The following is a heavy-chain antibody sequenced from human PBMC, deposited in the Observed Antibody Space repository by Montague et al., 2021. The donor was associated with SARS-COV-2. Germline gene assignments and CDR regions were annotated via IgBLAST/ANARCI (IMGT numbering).Heavy chain of an antibody. CDR1: DGSFSDYS. CDR2: INHRGST. CDR3: ARGRQHINMVVVVVTGGEYYFDF. J-gene: IGHJ4*02. V-gene: IGHV4-34*01. D-gene: IGHD3-22*01. Sequence: SETLSLTCAVYDGSFSDYSWTWIRQPPGKGLEWIGEINHRGSTNYNPSLKSRVTISVDTSKSQFSLKMTSVTAADTAVYYCARGRQHINMVVVVVTGGEYYFDFWGQGTLVAASS.